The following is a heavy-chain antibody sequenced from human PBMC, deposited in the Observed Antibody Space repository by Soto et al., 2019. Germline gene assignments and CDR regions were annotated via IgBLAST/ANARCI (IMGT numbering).Heavy chain of an antibody. V-gene: IGHV3-11*01. CDR1: GFTFSDYY. CDR2: IGTRGNTK. D-gene: IGHD4-17*01. CDR3: ARDGTEYYGEYYDY. J-gene: IGHJ4*02. Sequence: PGGSLRLSCATSGFTFSDYYMSWIRQAPGKGLEWVSYIGTRGNTKYYADSVRGRFTISRDNAKNSLCLQMNSLRADDTAVYYCARDGTEYYGEYYDYWGQGIPVTVSS.